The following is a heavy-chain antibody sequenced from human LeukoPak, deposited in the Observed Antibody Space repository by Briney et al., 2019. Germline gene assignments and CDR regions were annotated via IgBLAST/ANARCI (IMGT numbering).Heavy chain of an antibody. V-gene: IGHV4-4*07. CDR3: ARGRKTRWYFDL. CDR2: IYTSGST. J-gene: IGHJ2*01. Sequence: SETLSLTCTVSGGSISSYYWSWIRQPAGKGREWIGRIYTSGSTNYNPSLKSRVTMSVDTSKNQFSLKLSSVTAADTAVYYCARGRKTRWYFDLWGRGTLVTVSS. CDR1: GGSISSYY.